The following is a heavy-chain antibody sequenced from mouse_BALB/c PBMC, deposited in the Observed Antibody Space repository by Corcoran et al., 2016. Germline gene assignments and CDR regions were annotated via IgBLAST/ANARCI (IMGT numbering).Heavy chain of an antibody. CDR1: GYTFTKYG. J-gene: IGHJ4*01. CDR3: AREPCARDY. Sequence: QIQLVQSGPELKKPGETVKISCKASGYTFTKYGMNWVKQAPGKGLKWMGWINTYTGEPTYADDFKGRFAFSLETSASTAYLQINNLKKEDTATYFCAREPCARDYWGQGTSVTVSS. V-gene: IGHV9-3-1*01. CDR2: INTYTGEP.